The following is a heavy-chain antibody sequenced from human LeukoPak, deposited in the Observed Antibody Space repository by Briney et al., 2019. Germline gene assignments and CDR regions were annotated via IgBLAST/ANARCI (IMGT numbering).Heavy chain of an antibody. V-gene: IGHV1-18*01. J-gene: IGHJ4*02. D-gene: IGHD5-18*01. CDR2: ISAYNGDT. Sequence: GAPVKGSSQAFGLTFSNYGFTWARQAPGQGREWMGWISAYNGDTKYAQKVQGRVTLTTDTSTSTAYMELRSLTSDDTAVYYCARDPSTGMASGRHDYWGQGTLVTVSS. CDR3: ARDPSTGMASGRHDY. CDR1: GLTFSNYG.